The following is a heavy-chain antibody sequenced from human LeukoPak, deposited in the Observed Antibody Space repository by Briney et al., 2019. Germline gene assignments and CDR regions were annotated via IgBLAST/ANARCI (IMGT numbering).Heavy chain of an antibody. CDR3: ARVEVAAAGTGDY. CDR2: ISSSSSYI. J-gene: IGHJ4*02. CDR1: GFTFSSYS. Sequence: GGSLRLSCAASGFTFSSYSMNWVRQAPGEGLEWVSSISSSSSYIYYADSVKGRFTISRDNAKNSLYLQMNSLRAEDTAVYYCARVEVAAAGTGDYWGQGTLVTVSS. V-gene: IGHV3-21*01. D-gene: IGHD6-13*01.